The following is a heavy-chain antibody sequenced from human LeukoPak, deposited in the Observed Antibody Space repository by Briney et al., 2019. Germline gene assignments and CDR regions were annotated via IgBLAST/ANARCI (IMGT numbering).Heavy chain of an antibody. J-gene: IGHJ6*03. D-gene: IGHD2-15*01. Sequence: PSETLSLTCTVSGGSISSSSYYWGWIRQPPGKGLEWIGSIYYSGSTYYNPSLKSRVTISVDTSKNQFSLKLSSVTAADTAVYYCARNREACSGGSCYPYYYYYYMDVWGKGTTVTVSS. CDR2: IYYSGST. CDR3: ARNREACSGGSCYPYYYYYYMDV. CDR1: GGSISSSSYY. V-gene: IGHV4-39*07.